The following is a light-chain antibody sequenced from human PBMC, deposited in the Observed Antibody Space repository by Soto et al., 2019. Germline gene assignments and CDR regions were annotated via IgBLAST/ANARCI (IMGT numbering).Light chain of an antibody. Sequence: RMTQSPSPFSASTGDKGTITCRASQGICRYLARYQQKPGKAPKVLIYGASTLQRGVPSRFSGSGSGTDFTLTISCLQSEDFATYYCQQYKSYSRTFGQGTKVEIK. CDR3: QQYKSYSRT. J-gene: IGKJ1*01. CDR2: GAS. V-gene: IGKV1-8*01. CDR1: QGICRY.